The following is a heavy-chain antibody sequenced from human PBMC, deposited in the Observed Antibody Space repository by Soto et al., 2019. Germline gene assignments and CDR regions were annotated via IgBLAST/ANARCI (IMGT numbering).Heavy chain of an antibody. CDR3: ARHSGYDYVFDY. CDR2: INPNNGDT. D-gene: IGHD5-12*01. CDR1: GYTFTGYY. Sequence: QVQLVQSGAEVKKPGASVKVSCKASGYTFTGYYIHWVRQAPGQGLEWMGWINPNNGDTNYAQKFQGWVSMTRDTSTSTAYMELSSLRFDDTAVYDCARHSGYDYVFDYWGQGTLVTVSS. V-gene: IGHV1-2*04. J-gene: IGHJ4*02.